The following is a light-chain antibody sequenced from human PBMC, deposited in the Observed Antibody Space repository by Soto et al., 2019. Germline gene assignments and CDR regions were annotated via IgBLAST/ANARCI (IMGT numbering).Light chain of an antibody. J-gene: IGLJ2*01. CDR1: RSDDGGYNN. CDR3: SSYTSSSTPVV. V-gene: IGLV2-14*01. CDR2: EGS. Sequence: QSALTQPASVAGTPGQSITISCTGTRSDDGGYNNVSWYQQHPGKAPKLMIYEGSNRPSGVSNLFSGSKSGTTASLTISGLQAEDEADYYCSSYTSSSTPVVFGGGTNLTVL.